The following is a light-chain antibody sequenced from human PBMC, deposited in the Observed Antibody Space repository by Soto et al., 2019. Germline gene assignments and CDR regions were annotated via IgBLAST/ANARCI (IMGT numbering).Light chain of an antibody. Sequence: EIVLTQSPATLSLSPGERVTLSCRASQSFSSYLAWYQQKPGQAPRLLIYDASKRVTGIPARFSGRGSGTEFTLTISSLGPEDFAVYYCQQRSNWPPVITFGQGTRLEIK. V-gene: IGKV3-11*01. CDR3: QQRSNWPPVIT. J-gene: IGKJ5*01. CDR1: QSFSSY. CDR2: DAS.